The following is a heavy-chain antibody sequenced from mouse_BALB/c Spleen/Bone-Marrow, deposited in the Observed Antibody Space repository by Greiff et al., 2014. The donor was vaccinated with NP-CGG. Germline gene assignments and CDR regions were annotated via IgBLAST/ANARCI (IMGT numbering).Heavy chain of an antibody. J-gene: IGHJ3*01. Sequence: DVKLQESGPELVKPGASVKMSCKASGYTFTDYYMKWVKQSHGKNLEWIGDINPNNGDTFYNQKFKDKATLTVDTSSSTAYMQLDSLTSEDSAVYYCVTKGSSGYVLFAYWGQGTLVTVSA. CDR3: VTKGSSGYVLFAY. V-gene: IGHV1-26*01. CDR1: GYTFTDYY. CDR2: INPNNGDT. D-gene: IGHD3-1*01.